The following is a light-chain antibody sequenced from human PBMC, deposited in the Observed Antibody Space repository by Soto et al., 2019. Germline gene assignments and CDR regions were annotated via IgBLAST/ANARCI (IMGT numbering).Light chain of an antibody. V-gene: IGLV2-14*03. CDR3: SSYTRSTTVV. CDR2: DVT. J-gene: IGLJ2*01. Sequence: QSALTQPASVSGSPGQSITISCTGTSRDVGGYNYVSWYQHHPGKAPKVIIYDVTNRPSGVSNRFSGSKSGNTASLTISGLQAEDEADYYCSSYTRSTTVVFGGGTKGPS. CDR1: SRDVGGYNY.